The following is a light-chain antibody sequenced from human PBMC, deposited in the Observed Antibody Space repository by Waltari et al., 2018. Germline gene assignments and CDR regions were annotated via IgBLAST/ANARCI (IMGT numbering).Light chain of an antibody. CDR2: DAS. V-gene: IGKV3-15*01. CDR3: PQYNRWPPIT. Sequence: EVVMTQSPATLSVFPGESATLSCRASQTVSSNLAWYQQRPGQAPRLLIFDASTRAPSVPARFSGSGSGTEFTLTIRSLQCEDSAVYYCPQYNRWPPITFGQGTRLGIK. J-gene: IGKJ5*01. CDR1: QTVSSN.